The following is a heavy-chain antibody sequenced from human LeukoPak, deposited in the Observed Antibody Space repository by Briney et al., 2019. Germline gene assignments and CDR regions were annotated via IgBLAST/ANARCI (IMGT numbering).Heavy chain of an antibody. CDR3: ARDSDDYSDY. V-gene: IGHV3-11*05. J-gene: IGHJ4*02. Sequence: PGGSLRLSCAASGXTFSDYYVSWIRQAPGKGLEWVSYISSSSRYTNYADSVKGRFTISRDNAKNSLSLQMNSLRAEDTAVYYCARDSDDYSDYWGQGTLVTVSS. CDR1: GXTFSDYY. D-gene: IGHD1-26*01. CDR2: ISSSSRYT.